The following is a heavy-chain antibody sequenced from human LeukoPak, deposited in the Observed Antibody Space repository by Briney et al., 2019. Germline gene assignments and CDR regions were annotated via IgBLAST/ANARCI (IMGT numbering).Heavy chain of an antibody. CDR3: ASPKGSSSWYRSPYYYYGMDV. Sequence: GASVKVSCKASGYTFTGYYMHWVRQAPGQGLEWMGRIIPILGIANYAQKFQGRVTITADKSTSTAYMELSSLRSEDTAVYYCASPKGSSSWYRSPYYYYGMDVWGQGTTVTVSS. CDR1: GYTFTGYY. D-gene: IGHD6-13*01. V-gene: IGHV1-69*02. CDR2: IIPILGIA. J-gene: IGHJ6*02.